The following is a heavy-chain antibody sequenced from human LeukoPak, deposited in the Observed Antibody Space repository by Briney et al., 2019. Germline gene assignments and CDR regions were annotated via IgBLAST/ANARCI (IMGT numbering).Heavy chain of an antibody. V-gene: IGHV4-39*02. CDR2: IYYSGST. CDR1: GGSIGSSTYY. D-gene: IGHD2-15*01. Sequence: SETLSLTCTVSGGSIGSSTYYWGWIRQPPGEGLEWIGSIYYSGSTYYNPSLKSRVTISVDTSKNQFSLNLTSVTAADTAVYYCAREAHCSGGSCYEYYFDYWGQGTLVTVSS. CDR3: AREAHCSGGSCYEYYFDY. J-gene: IGHJ4*02.